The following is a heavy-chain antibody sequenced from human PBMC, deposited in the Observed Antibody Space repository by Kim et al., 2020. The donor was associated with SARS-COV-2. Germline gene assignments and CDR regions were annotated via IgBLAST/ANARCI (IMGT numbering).Heavy chain of an antibody. CDR3: ARDLGISGTDFHYFYGLDV. CDR1: GASINTFY. Sequence: SETLSLTCSVSGASINTFYWSWLRQAPGKGLDWIGYVFQSGRTKYNPSLKSRATISLDTTKNQVSLKLKSVTAADTAIYFCARDLGISGTDFHYFYGLDV. D-gene: IGHD1-26*01. V-gene: IGHV4-59*13. J-gene: IGHJ6*01. CDR2: VFQSGRT.